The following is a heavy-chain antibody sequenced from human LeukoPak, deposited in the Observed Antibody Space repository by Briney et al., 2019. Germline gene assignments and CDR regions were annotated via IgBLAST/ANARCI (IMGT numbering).Heavy chain of an antibody. J-gene: IGHJ3*01. D-gene: IGHD4-17*01. CDR1: GFTFSNYA. Sequence: GGSLRLSCEASGFTFSNYAMTWVRQAPGKGLEWVSSIRGSGASSFYADSVKGRFAMSRDNSKSTLYLQMNSLRVGDTAVYYCRRDPNGDYVGAFDFGGQGTLVTVSS. V-gene: IGHV3-23*01. CDR3: RRDPNGDYVGAFDF. CDR2: IRGSGASS.